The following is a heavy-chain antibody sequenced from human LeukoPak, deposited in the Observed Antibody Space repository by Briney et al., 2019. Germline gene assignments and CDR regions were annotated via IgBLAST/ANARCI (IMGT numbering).Heavy chain of an antibody. CDR2: VNPILGIA. J-gene: IGHJ4*02. Sequence: GSSVKVSCKASGGTFSSYAISWVRQAPGQGLEWMGRVNPILGIANYAQKFQGRVTITADKSTSTAYMELSSLRSEDTAVYYCARDGDYCDSSGYSILIDYWGQGTLVTVSS. CDR1: GGTFSSYA. V-gene: IGHV1-69*04. CDR3: ARDGDYCDSSGYSILIDY. D-gene: IGHD3-22*01.